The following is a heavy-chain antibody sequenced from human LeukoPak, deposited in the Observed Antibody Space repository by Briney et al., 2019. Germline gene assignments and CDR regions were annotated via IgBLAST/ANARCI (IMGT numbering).Heavy chain of an antibody. CDR3: AKGDSSGGIDY. Sequence: GGSLRLSCAASGFTFSSNVMIWVRQAPGKGLEWVSSISSSSSYIYYADSVQGRFTISRDNAKNSLYLQMSSLRAEDTAVYYCAKGDSSGGIDYWGQGTLVTVSS. V-gene: IGHV3-21*01. CDR2: ISSSSSYI. D-gene: IGHD3-22*01. CDR1: GFTFSSNV. J-gene: IGHJ4*02.